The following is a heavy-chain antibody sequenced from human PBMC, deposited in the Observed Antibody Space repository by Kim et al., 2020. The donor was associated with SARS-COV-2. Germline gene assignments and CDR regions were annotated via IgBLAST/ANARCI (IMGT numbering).Heavy chain of an antibody. D-gene: IGHD6-25*01. CDR2: DGGTT. J-gene: IGHJ4*02. CDR3: TTWSGAL. V-gene: IGHV3-15*01. Sequence: DGGTTYYPAPVKGRITISRDDSTDTLYLQMNSLKTEDTAVYYCTTWSGALWGQGTLVTVSS.